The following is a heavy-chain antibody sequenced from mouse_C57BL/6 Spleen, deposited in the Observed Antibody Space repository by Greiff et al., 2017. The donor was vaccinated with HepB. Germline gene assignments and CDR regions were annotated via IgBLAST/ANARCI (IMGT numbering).Heavy chain of an antibody. CDR2: IYPGSGNT. CDR1: GYTFTDYY. J-gene: IGHJ4*01. V-gene: IGHV1-76*01. CDR3: ARPPIYYYGSSPYYYAMDY. D-gene: IGHD1-1*01. Sequence: VQRVESGAELVRPGASVKLSCKASGYTFTDYYINWVKQRPGQGLEWIARIYPGSGNTYYNEKFKGKATLTAEKSSSTAYMQLSSLTSEDSAVYFCARPPIYYYGSSPYYYAMDYWGQGTSVTVSS.